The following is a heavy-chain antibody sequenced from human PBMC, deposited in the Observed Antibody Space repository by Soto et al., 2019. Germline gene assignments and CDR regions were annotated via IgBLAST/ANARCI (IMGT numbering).Heavy chain of an antibody. CDR1: GYSLSGGSY. J-gene: IGHJ4*02. CDR2: IYHGGTT. V-gene: IGHV4-38-2*02. D-gene: IGHD6-13*01. Sequence: SETLSVTCSVSGYSLSGGSYCAWIRHPPGKGPEWIASIYHGGTTFYNPSLKSRITISIDTSNNQFSLKLTSVTAADTAVYYCARAETSGIHYFDYWGQGSLVTVSS. CDR3: ARAETSGIHYFDY.